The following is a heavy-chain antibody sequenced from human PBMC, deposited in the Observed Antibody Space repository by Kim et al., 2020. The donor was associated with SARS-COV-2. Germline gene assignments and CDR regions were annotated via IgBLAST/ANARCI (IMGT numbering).Heavy chain of an antibody. D-gene: IGHD4-17*01. V-gene: IGHV1-2*04. Sequence: ASVKVSCKASGYTFTGYYMHWVRQAPGQGLEWMGWINPNSGGTNYAQKFQGWVTMTRDTSISTAYMELSRLRSDDTAVYYCAREQGGYGGNFQHWGQGTLVTVSS. CDR3: AREQGGYGGNFQH. CDR2: INPNSGGT. J-gene: IGHJ1*01. CDR1: GYTFTGYY.